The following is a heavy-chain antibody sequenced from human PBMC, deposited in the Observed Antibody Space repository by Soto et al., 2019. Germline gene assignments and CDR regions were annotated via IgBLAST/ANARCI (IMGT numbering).Heavy chain of an antibody. CDR3: ARGYHSSGFPPLVDY. CDR1: GYTFTSYY. D-gene: IGHD3-22*01. V-gene: IGHV1-46*01. Sequence: ASVQVSCTASGYTFTSYYMHWVRQAPAQGLEWMRIITPSGGSTRYAQKFQGRVTMTRDTSTSTVYMELSSLRSEDTAVYYCARGYHSSGFPPLVDYWGQGTLVTVSS. CDR2: ITPSGGST. J-gene: IGHJ4*02.